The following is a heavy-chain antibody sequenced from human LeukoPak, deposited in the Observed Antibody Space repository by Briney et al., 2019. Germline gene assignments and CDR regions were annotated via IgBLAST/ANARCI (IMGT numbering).Heavy chain of an antibody. V-gene: IGHV3-74*01. Sequence: GGSLRLSCAASGFTFSSYWMHWVRQAPGKGLVWVSRINSDGSSTSHADSVKGRFTISRDNAKNTLYLQMNSLRAEDTAVYYCARDRGETELDYWGQGTLVTVSS. CDR2: INSDGSST. CDR1: GFTFSSYW. CDR3: ARDRGETELDY. J-gene: IGHJ4*02. D-gene: IGHD2-21*02.